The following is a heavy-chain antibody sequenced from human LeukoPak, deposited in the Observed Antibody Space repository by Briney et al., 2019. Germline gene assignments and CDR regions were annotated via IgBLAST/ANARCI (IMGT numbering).Heavy chain of an antibody. J-gene: IGHJ6*03. CDR2: INHSGST. D-gene: IGHD2-2*01. CDR3: ARVKVVPAAAKYYYVDV. V-gene: IGHV4-34*01. Sequence: SETLSLTCAVYGGSFSGYYWSWIRQPPGKGLEWIGEINHSGSTNYNPSLKSRVTISVDTSKNQFSLKLSSVTAADTAVYYCARVKVVPAAAKYYYVDVWGKGTTVTVSS. CDR1: GGSFSGYY.